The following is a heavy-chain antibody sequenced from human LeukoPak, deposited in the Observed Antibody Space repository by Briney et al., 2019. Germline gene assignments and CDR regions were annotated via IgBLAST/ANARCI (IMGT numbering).Heavy chain of an antibody. CDR1: GGSISSYY. CDR2: IYYSGST. CDR3: ASRNRDCSSTSCYHDAFDI. Sequence: PSETLSLTCTVSGGSISSYYWSWIRQPPGKGLEWIGYIYYSGSTNYNPSLKSRVTISVDTSKNQFSLKLSSVTAADTAVYYCASRNRDCSSTSCYHDAFDIWGQGTMVTVSS. J-gene: IGHJ3*02. D-gene: IGHD2-2*01. V-gene: IGHV4-59*01.